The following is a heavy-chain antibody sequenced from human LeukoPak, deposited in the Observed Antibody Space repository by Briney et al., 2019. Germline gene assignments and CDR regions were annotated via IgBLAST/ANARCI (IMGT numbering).Heavy chain of an antibody. V-gene: IGHV1-18*01. J-gene: IGHJ4*02. D-gene: IGHD3-3*01. CDR2: VSAYADNT. CDR3: ARDCIRCHGFAY. CDR1: GYTFTSYG. Sequence: ASVKVSCKASGYTFTSYGISWVRQAPGQGLEWMGWVSAYADNTNYVQKIQGRVTMTTETSTSTAYMELRRLRSDVTAVYYGARDCIRCHGFAYWGQGTLVTVSS.